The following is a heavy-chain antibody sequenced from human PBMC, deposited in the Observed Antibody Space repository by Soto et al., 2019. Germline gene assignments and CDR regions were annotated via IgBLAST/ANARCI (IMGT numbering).Heavy chain of an antibody. D-gene: IGHD3-9*01. V-gene: IGHV3-30-3*01. CDR3: ARDVYYDILTGFYY. CDR1: GFTFSSYA. J-gene: IGHJ4*02. CDR2: ISYDGSNK. Sequence: PGGSLRLSCAASGFTFSSYAMHWVRQAPGKGLEWVAVISYDGSNKYYADSVKGRFTISRDNSKNTLYLQMNSLRAEDTAVYYCARDVYYDILTGFYYWGQGTLVTVSS.